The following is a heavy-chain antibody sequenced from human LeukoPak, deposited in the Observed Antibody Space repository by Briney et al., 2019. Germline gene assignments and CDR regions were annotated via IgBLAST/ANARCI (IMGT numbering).Heavy chain of an antibody. CDR3: ARGRSSGWQWSETPYYMDV. J-gene: IGHJ6*03. V-gene: IGHV1-18*01. Sequence: ASVKVSCKASGYTFTSYGISWVRQAPGQGLEWMGWISAYNGNTNYAQKLQGRVTMTTDTSTSTAYMELRSLRSDDTAVYYCARGRSSGWQWSETPYYMDVWGKGTTVTISS. D-gene: IGHD6-19*01. CDR2: ISAYNGNT. CDR1: GYTFTSYG.